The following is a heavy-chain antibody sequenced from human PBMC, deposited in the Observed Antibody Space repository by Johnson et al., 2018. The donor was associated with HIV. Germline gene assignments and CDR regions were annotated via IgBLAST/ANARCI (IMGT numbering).Heavy chain of an antibody. CDR3: ARPGVVVTPPDAFDI. CDR1: GFTFSSYA. Sequence: QVQVVESGGGVVQPGRSLRLSCAASGFTFSSYAMHWVRQAPGKGLEWVAVISYDGSNKYYADSVKGRFTISRDNSKNTLYLQMNSLRAEDTAVYYCARPGVVVTPPDAFDIWGQGTMVTVSS. D-gene: IGHD3-22*01. V-gene: IGHV3-30*04. J-gene: IGHJ3*02. CDR2: ISYDGSNK.